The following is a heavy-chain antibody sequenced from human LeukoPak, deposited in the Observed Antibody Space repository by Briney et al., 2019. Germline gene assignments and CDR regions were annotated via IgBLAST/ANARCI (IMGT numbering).Heavy chain of an antibody. D-gene: IGHD3-9*01. J-gene: IGHJ4*02. V-gene: IGHV1-2*02. Sequence: GASVKVSCKASGYTFTGYYMHWVRQAPGQGLEWMGWINPNSGGANYAQKFQGRVTMTRDTSISTAYMELSRLRSDDTAVYYCARDSNFDWLSRDYWGQGTLVTVSS. CDR3: ARDSNFDWLSRDY. CDR1: GYTFTGYY. CDR2: INPNSGGA.